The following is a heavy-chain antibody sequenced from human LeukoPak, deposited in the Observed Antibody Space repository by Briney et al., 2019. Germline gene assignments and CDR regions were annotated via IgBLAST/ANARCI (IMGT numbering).Heavy chain of an antibody. CDR3: ARDPPFIIGTTFFDY. Sequence: GGSLRLSCAASGFTSSSYSMNWVRQAPGKGLEWVSSISTSSTYIYYADSVKGRFTISRDNAKNSLYLQMNSLRAEDTAVYYCARDPPFIIGTTFFDYWGQGTLVTVSS. J-gene: IGHJ4*02. V-gene: IGHV3-21*01. D-gene: IGHD1-20*01. CDR2: ISTSSTYI. CDR1: GFTSSSYS.